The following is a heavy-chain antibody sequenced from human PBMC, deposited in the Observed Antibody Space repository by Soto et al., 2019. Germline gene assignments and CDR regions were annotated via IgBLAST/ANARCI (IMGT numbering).Heavy chain of an antibody. D-gene: IGHD5-12*01. J-gene: IGHJ4*02. CDR2: ITSKTDGETT. CDR3: TPTPSGYDLDY. CDR1: GFTFSNTW. V-gene: IGHV3-15*01. Sequence: PGGSLRLSCAASGFTFSNTWMSWVRQAPGKGLEWVGRITSKTDGETTDYAAPVKGRFTISRDDSKNTLYLQMDSLKTEDTAVYYCTPTPSGYDLDYWGQGTLVTVSS.